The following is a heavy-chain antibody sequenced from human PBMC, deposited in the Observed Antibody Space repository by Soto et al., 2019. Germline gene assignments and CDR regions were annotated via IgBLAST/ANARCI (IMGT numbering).Heavy chain of an antibody. Sequence: PSETLSLTCAVYGGSFSGYYWSWIRQPPGKGLEWIGEINHSGSTNYNPSLKSRVTISVDTSKNQFSLKLSSVTAADTAVYYCARRARYYDFWSGSRGVNYYYGMDVWGQGTTVTVSS. J-gene: IGHJ6*02. CDR1: GGSFSGYY. CDR3: ARRARYYDFWSGSRGVNYYYGMDV. CDR2: INHSGST. D-gene: IGHD3-3*01. V-gene: IGHV4-34*01.